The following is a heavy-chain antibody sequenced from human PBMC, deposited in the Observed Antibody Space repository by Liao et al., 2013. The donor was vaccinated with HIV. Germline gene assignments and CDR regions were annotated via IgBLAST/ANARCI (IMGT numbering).Heavy chain of an antibody. CDR3: ASSIVGTTSSKY. V-gene: IGHV4-59*01. Sequence: QVQLQESGSGLVKPSETLSLTCTVSGGSISSYYWSWIRQPPGKGLEWIGYIYYSGSTNYNPSLKSRVTISVDTSKNQFSLKLSSVTAADTAVYYCASSIVGTTSSKYWGQGTLVTVSS. CDR1: GGSISSYY. CDR2: IYYSGST. J-gene: IGHJ4*02. D-gene: IGHD1-26*01.